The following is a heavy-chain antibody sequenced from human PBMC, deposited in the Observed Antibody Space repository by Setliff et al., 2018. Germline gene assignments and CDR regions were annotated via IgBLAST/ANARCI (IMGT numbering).Heavy chain of an antibody. CDR1: GYTFTSYD. V-gene: IGHV1-8*03. CDR2: MNPNSGNA. D-gene: IGHD3-3*01. J-gene: IGHJ4*02. Sequence: ASVKVSCKASGYTFTSYDINRVRQATGQGLEWMGWMNPNSGNAGYAQKFQGRVTITRNTSISTAYMELSSLRSEDTAVYYCARAQSWSGGPYYFDNWGQGTLVTVSS. CDR3: ARAQSWSGGPYYFDN.